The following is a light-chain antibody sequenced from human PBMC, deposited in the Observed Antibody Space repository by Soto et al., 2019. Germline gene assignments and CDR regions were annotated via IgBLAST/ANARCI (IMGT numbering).Light chain of an antibody. CDR2: DVS. CDR3: QLRT. J-gene: IGKJ2*01. V-gene: IGKV3-11*01. Sequence: EVVLTQSPATLSLSPGERATLSCRASQSINRYLAWYQQKPGQAPRLLIYDVSHRAAGIPARFSGSGSGTDFTLTISNLEPEDFAVYYCQLRTFGQGTKLEIK. CDR1: QSINRY.